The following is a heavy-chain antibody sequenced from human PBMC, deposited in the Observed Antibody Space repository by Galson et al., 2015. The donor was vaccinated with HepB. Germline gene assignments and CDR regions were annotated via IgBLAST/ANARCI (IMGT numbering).Heavy chain of an antibody. CDR3: AKDYYDSDV. Sequence: SLRLSCAASGFTFRSYGMHWVRQAPGKGLEWVSFIRYDGTIKYYADSVRGRFTISRDNSKNTLYLQMNSLGAEDTAVYYCAKDYYDSDVWGQGTTVTVSS. CDR2: IRYDGTIK. CDR1: GFTFRSYG. V-gene: IGHV3-30*02. D-gene: IGHD3-22*01. J-gene: IGHJ6*02.